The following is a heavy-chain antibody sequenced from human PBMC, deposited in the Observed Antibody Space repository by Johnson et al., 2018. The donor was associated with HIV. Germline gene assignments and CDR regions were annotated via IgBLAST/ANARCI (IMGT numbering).Heavy chain of an antibody. J-gene: IGHJ3*02. CDR1: GFTFSSYW. V-gene: IGHV3-7*01. Sequence: VQLVESGGGLVQPGGSLRLSCAASGFTFSSYWMSCVRQAPGKGLEWVANIKQDGSEKYYVDSVKGRFTISRDNAKNTLYLQMNSLRAEDTAVYYCAKDRGAARAFDAFDIWGQGTMVTVSS. CDR3: AKDRGAARAFDAFDI. D-gene: IGHD6-6*01. CDR2: IKQDGSEK.